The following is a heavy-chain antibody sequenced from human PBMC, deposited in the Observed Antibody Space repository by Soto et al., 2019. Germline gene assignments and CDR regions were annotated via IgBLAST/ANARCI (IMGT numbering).Heavy chain of an antibody. V-gene: IGHV4-34*01. CDR2: INHSGST. CDR1: GGSFSGYY. J-gene: IGHJ6*02. CDR3: AREGIWFGELSHYYYGMDV. D-gene: IGHD3-10*01. Sequence: SETLSLTCAVYGGSFSGYYWSWIRQPPGKGLEWIGEINHSGSTNYNPSLKSRVTISVDTSKNQFSLKLSSVTAADTAVYYCAREGIWFGELSHYYYGMDVWGQGTTVTVS.